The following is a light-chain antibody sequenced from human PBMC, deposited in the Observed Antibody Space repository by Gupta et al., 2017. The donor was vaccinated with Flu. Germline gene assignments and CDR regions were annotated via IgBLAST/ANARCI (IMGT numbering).Light chain of an antibody. J-gene: IGLJ3*02. V-gene: IGLV2-14*01. Sequence: QSALTQPASVSGSPGQSITISCTGTSSDVGGYNYVSWYQQHPGKAPKLMIYEVTNRPSGVADRFSGSKSGNTASLTISGLQAEDEANYYCSSYAMNSNWVVGGGTKVTVL. CDR3: SSYAMNSNWV. CDR1: SSDVGGYNY. CDR2: EVT.